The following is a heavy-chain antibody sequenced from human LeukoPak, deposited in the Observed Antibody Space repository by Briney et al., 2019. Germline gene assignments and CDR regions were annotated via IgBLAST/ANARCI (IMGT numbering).Heavy chain of an antibody. V-gene: IGHV4-34*01. D-gene: IGHD3-10*01. CDR3: ARGPVWFGELY. J-gene: IGHJ4*02. CDR1: GGSFSGYY. CDR2: INHSGST. Sequence: SETLSLTCAAYGGSFSGYYWSWIRQPPGKGLEWIGEINHSGSTNYNPSLKSRVTISVDTSKNQFSLKLSSVTAADTAVYYCARGPVWFGELYWGQGTLVTVSS.